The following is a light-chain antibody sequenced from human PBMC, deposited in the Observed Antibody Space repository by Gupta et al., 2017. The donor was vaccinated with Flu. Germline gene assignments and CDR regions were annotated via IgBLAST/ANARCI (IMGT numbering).Light chain of an antibody. J-gene: IGLJ1*01. CDR3: AAWDASMNSYV. CDR1: TSKDGSNY. Sequence: MVKIPVSGSTSKDGSNYVSGYKPLTATSPNLLIHRNNRRHSGVPARFYGSKSATSASVTMSGLQAEEEADYYCAAWDASMNSYVFGTGTKVTVL. CDR2: RNN. V-gene: IGLV1-47*01.